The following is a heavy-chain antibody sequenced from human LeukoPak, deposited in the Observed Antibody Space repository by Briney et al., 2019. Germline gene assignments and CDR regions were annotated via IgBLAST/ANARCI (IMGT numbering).Heavy chain of an antibody. V-gene: IGHV3-9*01. CDR1: GFTFDDYA. CDR2: ISWNSGSI. J-gene: IGHJ4*02. CDR3: AKDNSGWAFDY. Sequence: SLRLSCAASGFTFDDYAMHWVRQAPGKGLEWVSGISWNSGSIGYADSVKGRFTTSRDNSKNTLYLQMNSLRPEDTAVYSCAKDNSGWAFDYWGQGTLVTVSS. D-gene: IGHD6-19*01.